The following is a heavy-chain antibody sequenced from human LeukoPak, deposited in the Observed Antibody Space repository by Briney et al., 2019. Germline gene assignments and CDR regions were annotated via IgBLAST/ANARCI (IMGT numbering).Heavy chain of an antibody. V-gene: IGHV1-8*01. CDR1: GYTFTSYD. CDR3: ARVLYCSSTSCYYMDV. Sequence: GASVKVSCKASGYTFTSYDINWVRQATGQGLEWMGWMNPNSGNTGYAQKLQGRVTMTRNTSISTAYMELSSLRSEDTAVYYCARVLYCSSTSCYYMDVWGKGTTVTVSS. D-gene: IGHD2-2*01. CDR2: MNPNSGNT. J-gene: IGHJ6*03.